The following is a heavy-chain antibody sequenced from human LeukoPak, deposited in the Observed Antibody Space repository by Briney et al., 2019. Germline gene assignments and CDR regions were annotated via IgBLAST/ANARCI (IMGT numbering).Heavy chain of an antibody. Sequence: GGSLRLSCAASGFTFSNYWMHWVRQAPGKGLVWVSRINSDGSSTNYADSVKGRFTISRDNAKNTLYLQMNSLRAEDTAVYYCAKDGLTYYYDSSGYYPGGYWGQGTLVTVSS. CDR1: GFTFSNYW. CDR2: INSDGSST. D-gene: IGHD3-22*01. J-gene: IGHJ4*02. CDR3: AKDGLTYYYDSSGYYPGGY. V-gene: IGHV3-74*01.